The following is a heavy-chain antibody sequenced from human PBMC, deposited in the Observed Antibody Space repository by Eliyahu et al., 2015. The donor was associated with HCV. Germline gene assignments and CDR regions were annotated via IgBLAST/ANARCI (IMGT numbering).Heavy chain of an antibody. Sequence: EVQLVESGGGLVKPGGSLRXXCAASVFXLXQSWMEWLGQAPGKGVEWXGRIKSKTDGGTTDYAAPVKGRFTISRDDSKSTLYLQMNSLKTEDTAVYYCTTGAPGGFDYYLDVWGQGTTVTVSS. V-gene: IGHV3-15*01. J-gene: IGHJ6*03. CDR1: VFXLXQSW. CDR2: IKSKTDGGTT. CDR3: TTGAPGGFDYYLDV. D-gene: IGHD3-10*01.